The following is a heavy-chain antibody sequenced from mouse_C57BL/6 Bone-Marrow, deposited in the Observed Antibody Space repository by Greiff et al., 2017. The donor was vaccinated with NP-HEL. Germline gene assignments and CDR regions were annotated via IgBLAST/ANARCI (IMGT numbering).Heavy chain of an antibody. J-gene: IGHJ1*03. CDR1: GYTFTDHI. D-gene: IGHD1-1*01. CDR2: IYSVSGET. V-gene: IGHV1-11*01. CDR3: GRALITTGVATKEFDV. Sequence: QVQPKQSGAELASPGASVTLSCKASGYTFTDHIMNWVKKRPGQGLEWVGRIYSVSGETNYNQKFMGKATFSVDRSSSTVYMVLNSLTSEDPAVYYCGRALITTGVATKEFDVWGTGTTVTVSS.